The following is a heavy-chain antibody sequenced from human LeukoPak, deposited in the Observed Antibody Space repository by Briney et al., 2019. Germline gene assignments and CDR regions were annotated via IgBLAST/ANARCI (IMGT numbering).Heavy chain of an antibody. CDR2: LYNGGST. J-gene: IGHJ4*02. V-gene: IGHV4-59*07. D-gene: IGHD3-16*01. CDR3: AKYGGEGAES. CDR1: GGSINNGY. Sequence: SDTLSVTCTVSGGSINNGYWSWVRQLPGKRLEWIGYLYNGGSTIYNPSLTSRVTMSVDPSNNQFSLKLSSVTAADTAVYYCAKYGGEGAESWGQGTLVTVSS.